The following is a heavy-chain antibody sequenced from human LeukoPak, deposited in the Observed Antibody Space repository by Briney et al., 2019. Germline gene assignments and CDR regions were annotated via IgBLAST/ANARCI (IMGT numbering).Heavy chain of an antibody. V-gene: IGHV3-53*01. J-gene: IGHJ4*02. D-gene: IGHD5-24*01. Sequence: GGSLRLSCAASGFTVSSNYMSWVRQAPGKGLEWVSVIYSGGSTYYADSVKGRFTISRDNSKNTLYLQINSLKTEDTAVYYCAWHYFDYWGQGTLVTVSS. CDR2: IYSGGST. CDR1: GFTVSSNY. CDR3: AWHYFDY.